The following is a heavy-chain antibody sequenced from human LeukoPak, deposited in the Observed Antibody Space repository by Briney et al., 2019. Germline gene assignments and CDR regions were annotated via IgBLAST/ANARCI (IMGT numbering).Heavy chain of an antibody. Sequence: GGSLRLSCAASGFTFSSYAMNWVRQAPGKGLEWVSAISNSGGSTYYADSVKGRFTISRDNSKNTLYLQMNSLRAEDTAVYYCAKDQEVLLWLFDYWGQGTLVTVSS. CDR1: GFTFSSYA. V-gene: IGHV3-23*01. CDR2: ISNSGGST. D-gene: IGHD5-18*01. CDR3: AKDQEVLLWLFDY. J-gene: IGHJ4*02.